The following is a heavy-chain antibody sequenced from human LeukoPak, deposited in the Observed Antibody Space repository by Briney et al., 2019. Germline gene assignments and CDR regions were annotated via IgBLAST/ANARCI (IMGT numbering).Heavy chain of an antibody. CDR1: GGTFSSYA. Sequence: ASVKVSCKASGGTFSSYAISWVRQAPGQGLEWMGGIIPIFGTANYAQKFQGRVTITADESTSTAYMELSSLRSEDTAVYYCARMDSSYDWYFDPWGRGTLVTVSS. J-gene: IGHJ2*01. V-gene: IGHV1-69*01. D-gene: IGHD6-6*01. CDR3: ARMDSSYDWYFDP. CDR2: IIPIFGTA.